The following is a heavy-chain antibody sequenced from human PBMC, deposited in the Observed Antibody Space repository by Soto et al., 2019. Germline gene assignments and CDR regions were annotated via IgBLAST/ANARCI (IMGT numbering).Heavy chain of an antibody. CDR1: GFSFTNFA. V-gene: IGHV3-23*01. CDR3: AKDDFTDRGDDYFDY. Sequence: WWGLGLSCASSGFSFTNFAMSWVRQAPGKGLEWVAGIGASGDITWYADSVKGRLSISRDNSKNTLYLQLNSLRFEDTAVYYCAKDDFTDRGDDYFDYWGPGTLVTVSP. J-gene: IGHJ4*02. D-gene: IGHD2-21*02. CDR2: IGASGDIT.